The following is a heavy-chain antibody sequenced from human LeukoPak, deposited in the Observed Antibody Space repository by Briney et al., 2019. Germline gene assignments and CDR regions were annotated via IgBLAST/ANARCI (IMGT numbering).Heavy chain of an antibody. CDR2: MNPNSGNT. V-gene: IGHV1-8*03. D-gene: IGHD3-10*01. CDR3: ARGHLLWSY. Sequence: ASVKLSCKASGYTFTSSYMHWVRQAPGQGLEWMGWMNPNSGNTDYAQKFQDRVTITRNTSISTAYMELSSLRSEDTAVYYCARGHLLWSYWGQGTLVTVSS. J-gene: IGHJ4*02. CDR1: GYTFTSSY.